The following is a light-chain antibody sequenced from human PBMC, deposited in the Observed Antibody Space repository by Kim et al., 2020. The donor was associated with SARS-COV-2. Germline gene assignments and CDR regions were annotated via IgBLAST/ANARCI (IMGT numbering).Light chain of an antibody. CDR1: QCISSY. CDR3: QQSYSTPYT. CDR2: AAS. J-gene: IGKJ2*01. Sequence: SAPVGHRFTITCLASQCISSYLNWYQPKPVKAPKLLIYAASSLQSGVTSRISGSGSGTDFTLTISSLQPEDFSTDYCQQSYSTPYTFGQETKLEI. V-gene: IGKV1-39*01.